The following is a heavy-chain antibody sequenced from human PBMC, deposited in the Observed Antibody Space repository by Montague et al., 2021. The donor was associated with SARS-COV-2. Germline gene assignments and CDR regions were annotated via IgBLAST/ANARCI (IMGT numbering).Heavy chain of an antibody. V-gene: IGHV4-59*11. CDR3: ASMVRAQVYYFDY. J-gene: IGHJ4*02. CDR1: GGSISSHY. CDR2: INYSGST. D-gene: IGHD3-10*01. Sequence: SETLSLTCTVSGGSISSHYWSWIRQPPGKGLEWIGYINYSGSTNYNPSLKSPVTISVDTSKNQFSLKLSSVTAADTAVYYCASMVRAQVYYFDYWGQGALVTVSS.